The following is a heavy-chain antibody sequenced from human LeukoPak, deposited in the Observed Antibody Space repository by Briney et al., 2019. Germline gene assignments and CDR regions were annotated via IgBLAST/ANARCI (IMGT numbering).Heavy chain of an antibody. CDR2: INYSGNS. CDR1: GGSISSYY. CDR3: ARRTYYDTLTGYKYWYFDL. J-gene: IGHJ2*01. V-gene: IGHV4-59*01. D-gene: IGHD3-9*01. Sequence: TSETLSLTCTVSGGSISSYYWSWVRQPPGKGLQWIGYINYSGNSDYNPSLQSRVTMSVDTSKNQFSLKLNSVTAADTAVYYCARRTYYDTLTGYKYWYFDLWGRGTLVTVSS.